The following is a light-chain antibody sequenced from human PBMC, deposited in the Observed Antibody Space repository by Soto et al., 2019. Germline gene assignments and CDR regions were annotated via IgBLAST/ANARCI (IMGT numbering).Light chain of an antibody. CDR1: SSDVGGYNY. CDR3: TSHSSGNTYV. V-gene: IGLV2-14*01. Sequence: QSALTQPASVSGSPGQSITISCTGTSSDVGGYNYVSWYQQHPGKAPKLMIYEVINRPSGVSNRFSGSRSGNTASLTISGLQAEDEADYYCTSHSSGNTYVFGTGTKVTVL. CDR2: EVI. J-gene: IGLJ1*01.